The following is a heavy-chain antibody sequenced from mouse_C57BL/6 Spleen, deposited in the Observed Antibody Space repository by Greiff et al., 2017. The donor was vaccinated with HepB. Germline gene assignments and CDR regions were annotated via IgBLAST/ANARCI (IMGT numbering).Heavy chain of an antibody. Sequence: VQLQQSGAELVKPGASVKISCKASGYAFSSDWVKWVKPRPGKGLEWIGQIFPGDGDTNYNGKFKGKATLTADKSSSTAYMQLSSLTSEDSAVYFCARTGAQATRGYFDYWGQGTTLTVSS. CDR3: ARTGAQATRGYFDY. CDR1: GYAFSSDW. D-gene: IGHD3-2*02. CDR2: IFPGDGDT. V-gene: IGHV1-80*01. J-gene: IGHJ2*01.